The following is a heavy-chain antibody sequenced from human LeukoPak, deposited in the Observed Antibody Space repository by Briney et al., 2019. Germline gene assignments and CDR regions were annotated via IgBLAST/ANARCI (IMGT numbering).Heavy chain of an antibody. CDR3: ARDLSIAARLDY. J-gene: IGHJ4*02. V-gene: IGHV3-30*02. Sequence: GGSLRLSCAASGFTFSSYGMHWVRQAPGKGLEWVAFIRYDGSNKYYADSVKGRFTISRDNSKNTLYLQMNSLRAEDTAVYYCARDLSIAARLDYWGQGTLVTVSS. CDR1: GFTFSSYG. CDR2: IRYDGSNK. D-gene: IGHD6-6*01.